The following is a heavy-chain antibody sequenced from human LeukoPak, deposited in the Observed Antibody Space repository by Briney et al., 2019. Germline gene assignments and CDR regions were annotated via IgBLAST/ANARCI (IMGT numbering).Heavy chain of an antibody. CDR1: GGSFSGYY. V-gene: IGHV4-34*01. D-gene: IGHD4-17*01. CDR2: INHSGST. Sequence: SETLSLTCAVYGGSFSGYYWSWIRQPPGKGLEWIGEINHSGSTNYNPSLKSRVTISVDKSKNQFSLKLSSVTAADTAVYYCARTAVTEDYWGQGTLVTVSS. J-gene: IGHJ4*02. CDR3: ARTAVTEDY.